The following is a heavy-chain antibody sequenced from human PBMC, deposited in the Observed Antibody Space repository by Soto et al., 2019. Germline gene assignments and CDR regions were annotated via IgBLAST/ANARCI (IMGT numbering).Heavy chain of an antibody. Sequence: EAQLVESGGGLVQPGGSLRLSCAASGFTFSVYTMHWVRQSPGTGLEWISSITSSGTTISYADSVKGRFTISRDNAKSSLFLQMDTLRDEDTDVYYCARDGYSTSSDWPWFDPWGQGTLVTVSS. CDR3: ARDGYSTSSDWPWFDP. D-gene: IGHD6-6*01. CDR1: GFTFSVYT. V-gene: IGHV3-48*02. J-gene: IGHJ5*02. CDR2: ITSSGTTI.